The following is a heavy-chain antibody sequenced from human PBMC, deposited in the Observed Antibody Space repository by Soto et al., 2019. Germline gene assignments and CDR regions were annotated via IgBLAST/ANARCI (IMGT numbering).Heavy chain of an antibody. CDR3: ARDRXDDKVWGRYPLGHGAFDI. CDR1: GYTITSYY. CDR2: INPSGGST. J-gene: IGHJ3*02. D-gene: IGHD3-16*01. Sequence: ASVEVSCKASGYTITSYYLHWVRQAPGQGLEWVGIINPSGGSTGYAQKFQGRVTLTREMYTSTVYMELSSLRSDDTAVYYCARDRXDDKVWGRYPLGHGAFDIWGQGTLVTVS. V-gene: IGHV1-46*01.